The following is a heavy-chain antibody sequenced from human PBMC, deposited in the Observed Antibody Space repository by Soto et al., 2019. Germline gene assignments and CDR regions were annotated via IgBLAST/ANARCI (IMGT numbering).Heavy chain of an antibody. D-gene: IGHD1-26*01. CDR3: AKEGNSGSYSAVQGGAFDI. J-gene: IGHJ3*02. CDR1: GFTFSSYG. CDR2: ISYDGSNK. Sequence: QVQLVESGGGVVQPGRSLRLSCAVSGFTFSSYGMHWVRQAPGKGLEWVAVISYDGSNKYYADSVKGRFTISRDNSKNTLYLQMNSLRAEDTAVYYCAKEGNSGSYSAVQGGAFDIWGQGTMVTVSS. V-gene: IGHV3-30*18.